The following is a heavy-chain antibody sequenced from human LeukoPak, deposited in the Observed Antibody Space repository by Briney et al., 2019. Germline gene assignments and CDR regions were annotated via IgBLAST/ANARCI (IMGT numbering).Heavy chain of an antibody. Sequence: SETVSLTCTVSGGSISSYYWSWIRQPPGKGLEWIGYIYYSGSTNYNPFLESRVTISVDTSKNQFSLKLSSVTAADTAVYYCARVGSSGWYALYYFDYWGQGTLVTVSS. CDR1: GGSISSYY. J-gene: IGHJ4*02. CDR2: IYYSGST. CDR3: ARVGSSGWYALYYFDY. D-gene: IGHD6-19*01. V-gene: IGHV4-59*01.